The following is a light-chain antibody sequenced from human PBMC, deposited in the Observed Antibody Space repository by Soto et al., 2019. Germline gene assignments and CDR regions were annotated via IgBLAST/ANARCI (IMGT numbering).Light chain of an antibody. V-gene: IGLV2-14*03. J-gene: IGLJ1*01. CDR1: SSDVGAFNY. CDR2: DVS. Sequence: QSALAQPAWVSGTPGRAITNSCSGTSSDVGAFNYVSWYQQHPGKAPKLMIYDVSNRPSGVSNRFSGSKSGNTASLTISGLRAEDEADYYCNSYTSNNTYVFGSGTKVTVL. CDR3: NSYTSNNTYV.